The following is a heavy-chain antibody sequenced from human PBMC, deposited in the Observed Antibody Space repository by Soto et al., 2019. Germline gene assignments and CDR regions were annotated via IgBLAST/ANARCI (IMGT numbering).Heavy chain of an antibody. D-gene: IGHD5-18*01. CDR3: IRDMKYSYYFEAGH. CDR2: IRTKTFGGTA. Sequence: EVQVVESGGGLVQPGQSLRLSCFASGFTFGDSAFSWVRQAPGKGLEGVGFIRTKTFGGTAEYAASVKGRFSISRDDSKSIAYLQMNSLKTEDTAVYYCIRDMKYSYYFEAGHWGQGTLVTVSS. J-gene: IGHJ4*02. CDR1: GFTFGDSA. V-gene: IGHV3-49*04.